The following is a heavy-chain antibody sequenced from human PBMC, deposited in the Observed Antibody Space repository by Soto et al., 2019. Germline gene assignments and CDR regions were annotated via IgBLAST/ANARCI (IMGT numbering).Heavy chain of an antibody. D-gene: IGHD6-19*01. CDR3: AKDRGGFAGGWEYYDF. CDR2: ISASGGST. J-gene: IGHJ4*02. CDR1: GFAFSSYT. V-gene: IGHV3-23*01. Sequence: PGGSLRLSCAASGFAFSSYTMSWVRQTPGKGLEWVSSISASGGSTYYGDSLKGRFTISRDNSKNTLNLHIKSLGVEDSAVYYCAKDRGGFAGGWEYYDFWGQGTQVTVSS.